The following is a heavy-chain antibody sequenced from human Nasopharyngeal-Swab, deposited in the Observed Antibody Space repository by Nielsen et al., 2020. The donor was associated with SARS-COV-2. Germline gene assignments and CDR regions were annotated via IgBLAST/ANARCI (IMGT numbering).Heavy chain of an antibody. Sequence: SETLSLTCTVSGGSISSSSYCWGWIRQPPGKGLEWIGSIYYSGSTYYNPSLKSRVTISVDTSKNQFSLKLSSVTAADTAVYYCARINYYDSSGYYSWGQGTLVTVSS. V-gene: IGHV4-39*01. CDR3: ARINYYDSSGYYS. CDR2: IYYSGST. D-gene: IGHD3-22*01. J-gene: IGHJ4*02. CDR1: GGSISSSSYC.